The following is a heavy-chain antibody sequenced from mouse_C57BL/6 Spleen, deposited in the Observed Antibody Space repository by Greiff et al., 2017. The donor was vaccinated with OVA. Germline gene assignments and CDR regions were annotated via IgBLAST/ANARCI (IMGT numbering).Heavy chain of an antibody. CDR2: IDPSDSYT. CDR1: GYTFTSYW. J-gene: IGHJ3*01. CDR3: ARKDDYYGSREAY. D-gene: IGHD1-1*01. Sequence: QVQLKQPGAELVKPGASVKLSCKASGYTFTSYWMQWVKQRPGQGLEWIGEIDPSDSYTNYNQKFKGKATLTVDTSSSTAYMQLSSLTSEDSAVYYCARKDDYYGSREAYWGQGTLVTVSA. V-gene: IGHV1-50*01.